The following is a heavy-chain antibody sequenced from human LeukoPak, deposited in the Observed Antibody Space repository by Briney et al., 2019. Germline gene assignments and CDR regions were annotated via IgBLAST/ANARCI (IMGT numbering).Heavy chain of an antibody. Sequence: PSETLSLTCTVSGGSISSHYWSWIRQPPGKGLEWIGYIYYSGSTNYNPSLKSRVTISVDTSKNQFSLKLSSVTAADTAVYYCARGGVPAATGHFDYWGQETLVTVSS. CDR2: IYYSGST. V-gene: IGHV4-59*11. J-gene: IGHJ4*02. D-gene: IGHD2-2*01. CDR1: GGSISSHY. CDR3: ARGGVPAATGHFDY.